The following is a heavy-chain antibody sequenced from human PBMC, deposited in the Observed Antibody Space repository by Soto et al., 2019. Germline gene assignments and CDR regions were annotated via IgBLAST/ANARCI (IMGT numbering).Heavy chain of an antibody. D-gene: IGHD6-13*01. J-gene: IGHJ4*02. CDR1: GFTFDDYA. CDR2: ISLNSGSI. CDR3: AKDLYSAAGTIGY. Sequence: EVQLVESGGGLVQPGRSLRLSCAASGFTFDDYAMHWVRQAPGKGLEWVSGISLNSGSIGYADSVKGRFTISRDNAKNSLYLQMNSLRTEDTALYYCAKDLYSAAGTIGYWGQGTLVTVSS. V-gene: IGHV3-9*01.